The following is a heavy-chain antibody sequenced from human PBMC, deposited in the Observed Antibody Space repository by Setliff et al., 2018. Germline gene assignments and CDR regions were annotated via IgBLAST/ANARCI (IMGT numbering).Heavy chain of an antibody. Sequence: GESLTISCVVSGVVFRNYHLNWVRQTPEKGLEWVSSFSGSNEYIKYVDSVKGRFTISRDSAENAVYLQMNNLSAEDTAVYYCAGSRAWIPIFDSWGQGILVTVSS. J-gene: IGHJ4*02. V-gene: IGHV3-21*01. D-gene: IGHD5-12*01. CDR2: FSGSNEYI. CDR3: AGSRAWIPIFDS. CDR1: GVVFRNYH.